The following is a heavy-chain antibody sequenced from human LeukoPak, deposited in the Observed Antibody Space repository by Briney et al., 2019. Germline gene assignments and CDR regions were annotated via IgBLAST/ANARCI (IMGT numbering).Heavy chain of an antibody. CDR1: GFTFTNYG. D-gene: IGHD1-1*01. V-gene: IGHV3-30*02. J-gene: IGHJ4*02. Sequence: GGSLRLSCAASGFTFTNYGLHWVRQAPGKGLEWVAAISYDGSNNYYTDSVKGRFTISRDNSKNTVYLQMDSLRAEDTAVYYCAKGNGYNYFDYWGRGNLVTVSS. CDR3: AKGNGYNYFDY. CDR2: ISYDGSNN.